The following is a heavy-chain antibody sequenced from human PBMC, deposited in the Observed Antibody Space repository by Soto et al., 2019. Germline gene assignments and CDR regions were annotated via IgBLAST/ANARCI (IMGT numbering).Heavy chain of an antibody. J-gene: IGHJ4*02. D-gene: IGHD4-4*01. Sequence: HVQLVESGGGVVQPGRSLRLSCAASGFTFSSYGMHWVRQAPGKGLEWVAVISFDGSNKYSADSVKGRFTISRDNSKNTLYLQMNSLRDEDTAVYFCAKDRTDSNPYLDYWGQGTLVTVSS. CDR2: ISFDGSNK. CDR1: GFTFSSYG. CDR3: AKDRTDSNPYLDY. V-gene: IGHV3-30*18.